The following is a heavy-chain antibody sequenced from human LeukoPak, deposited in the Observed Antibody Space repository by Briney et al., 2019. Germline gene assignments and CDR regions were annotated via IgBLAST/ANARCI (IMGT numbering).Heavy chain of an antibody. D-gene: IGHD3-22*01. CDR1: GFTFSSYA. CDR3: ARSDYYDSSGPFDY. J-gene: IGHJ4*02. CDR2: ISGSGGST. Sequence: PGGSLRLSCAASGFTFSSYAMSWVRQAPGKGLEWVSAISGSGGSTYYADSVKGRFTISRDNSKNTLYLQMNSLRAEDTAVYYCARSDYYDSSGPFDYWGQGTLVTVSS. V-gene: IGHV3-23*01.